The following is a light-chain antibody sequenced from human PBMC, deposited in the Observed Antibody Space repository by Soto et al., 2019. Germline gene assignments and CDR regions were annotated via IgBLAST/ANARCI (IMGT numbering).Light chain of an antibody. Sequence: SYELTQPPSVSVAPGQTASITCGGDNIGTKGVHWYQQKTGQAPELVVYNGRDRPSGSPERFSGSNSGNTATLTITRVEAGDEADFYCQVRESPIDHSVVFGGGTKVTVL. CDR1: NIGTKG. CDR3: QVRESPIDHSVV. J-gene: IGLJ3*02. V-gene: IGLV3-21*02. CDR2: NGR.